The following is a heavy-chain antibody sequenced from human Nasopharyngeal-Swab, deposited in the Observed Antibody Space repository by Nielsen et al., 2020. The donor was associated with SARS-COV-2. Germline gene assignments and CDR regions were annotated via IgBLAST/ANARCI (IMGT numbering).Heavy chain of an antibody. Sequence: GSLRLSFSVSGGSIGIINYFWGWIRQPPGKGLDWIGSISYRGSTHYNPSLESRVLISIDTSKKQFSLKLSSVTAADTAVYYCARTYNDFWSAYSTAAFDMWGQGTMVTVSS. CDR3: ARTYNDFWSAYSTAAFDM. V-gene: IGHV4-39*07. CDR1: GGSIGIINYF. CDR2: ISYRGST. J-gene: IGHJ3*02. D-gene: IGHD3-3*01.